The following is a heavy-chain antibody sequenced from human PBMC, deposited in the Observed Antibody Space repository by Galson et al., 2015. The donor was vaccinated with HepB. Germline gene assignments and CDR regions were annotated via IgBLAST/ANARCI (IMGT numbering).Heavy chain of an antibody. CDR1: GFTFSSYA. V-gene: IGHV3-23*01. J-gene: IGHJ5*02. CDR2: ISGSGGST. CDR3: AKDRPPATVTTGAFDP. Sequence: SLRLSCAASGFTFSSYAMSWVRQAPGKGLEWVSAISGSGGSTYYADSVKGRFTISRDNSKNMLYLQMNSLRAEDTAVYYCAKDRPPATVTTGAFDPWGQGTLVTVSS. D-gene: IGHD4-17*01.